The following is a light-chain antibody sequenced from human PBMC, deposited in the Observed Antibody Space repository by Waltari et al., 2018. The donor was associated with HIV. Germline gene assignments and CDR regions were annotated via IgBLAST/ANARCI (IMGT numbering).Light chain of an antibody. V-gene: IGLV2-18*01. J-gene: IGLJ3*02. Sequence: QSALTQPPSVSGSPGQSVTISCTGSSSDVGSDVRSDNRVSWYHQPPGTAPKLMIYEVNNRPSGVPDRFSGSKSGSTASQTIAGLQAEDECDYYCSLDTSSSTVLFGGGTKLPVL. CDR2: EVN. CDR1: SSDVGSDVRSDNR. CDR3: SLDTSSSTVL.